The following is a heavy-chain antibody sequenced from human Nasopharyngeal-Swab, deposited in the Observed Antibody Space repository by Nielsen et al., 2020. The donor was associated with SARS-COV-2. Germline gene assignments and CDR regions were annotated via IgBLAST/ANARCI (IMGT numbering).Heavy chain of an antibody. Sequence: SETLSLTCTVSGGSISSGGYYWRWIRQHPGKGLEWIGYIYYSGSTYYNPSLKSRVTISVDTSKNQFSLKLSSVTAADTAVYYCASLPRIAAAGTGNDYWGQGTLVTVSS. J-gene: IGHJ4*02. CDR1: GGSISSGGYY. V-gene: IGHV4-31*03. CDR2: IYYSGST. D-gene: IGHD6-13*01. CDR3: ASLPRIAAAGTGNDY.